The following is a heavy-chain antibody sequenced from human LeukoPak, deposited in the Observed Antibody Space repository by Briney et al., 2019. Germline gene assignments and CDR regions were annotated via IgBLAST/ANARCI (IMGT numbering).Heavy chain of an antibody. J-gene: IGHJ3*02. Sequence: GGSLKLSCAASGFNFSGSAVHWVRQASGKGLEWVGHIRSKGNNYATAYTASVKGRFTISRDDSKSTAHLQMNSLKTEDTAVYYCSRPGSCSTDDAFDIWGQGTMVTVSS. CDR3: SRPGSCSTDDAFDI. D-gene: IGHD2-15*01. V-gene: IGHV3-73*01. CDR1: GFNFSGSA. CDR2: IRSKGNNYAT.